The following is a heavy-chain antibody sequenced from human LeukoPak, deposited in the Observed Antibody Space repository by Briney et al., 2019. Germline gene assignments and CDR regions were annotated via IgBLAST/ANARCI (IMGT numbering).Heavy chain of an antibody. Sequence: SDTLSLTCTVSGGSFSSTTYSWGWLPQPPGKGLEWIATRSYGGTTYYNPSLKSRVTISVDTSKNYFSLKMKSVTAADTAVYYCARGDSILRGLYDFDPWGQGIPVTVSS. CDR2: RSYGGTT. J-gene: IGHJ5*02. CDR3: ARGDSILRGLYDFDP. V-gene: IGHV4-39*07. D-gene: IGHD3-10*01. CDR1: GGSFSSTTYS.